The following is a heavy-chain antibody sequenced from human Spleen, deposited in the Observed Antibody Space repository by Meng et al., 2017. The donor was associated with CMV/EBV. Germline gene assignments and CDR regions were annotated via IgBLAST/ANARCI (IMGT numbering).Heavy chain of an antibody. V-gene: IGHV4-30-4*08. J-gene: IGHJ5*02. Sequence: DYYWSWIRQPPGKGLEWIGYIYYSGSTYYNPSLKSRVTISVDTSKNQFSLKLSSVTAADTAVYYCARDQKQYYYGSGSYYNWVSIDPGGKG. D-gene: IGHD3-10*01. CDR2: IYYSGST. CDR3: ARDQKQYYYGSGSYYNWVSIDP. CDR1: DYY.